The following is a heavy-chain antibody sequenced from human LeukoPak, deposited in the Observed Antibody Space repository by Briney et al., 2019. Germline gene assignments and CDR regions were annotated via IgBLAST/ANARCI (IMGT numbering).Heavy chain of an antibody. J-gene: IGHJ5*02. CDR1: GFTFSSYA. CDR2: ISYDGSNK. V-gene: IGHV3-30-3*01. CDR3: ARGGISSGST. D-gene: IGHD3-22*01. Sequence: GRSLRLSCAASGFTFSSYAMHWVRQAPGKGLGWVAVISYDGSNKYYADSVKGRFTISRDNSKNTLYLQMNSLRAEDTAVYYCARGGISSGSTWGQGTLVTVSS.